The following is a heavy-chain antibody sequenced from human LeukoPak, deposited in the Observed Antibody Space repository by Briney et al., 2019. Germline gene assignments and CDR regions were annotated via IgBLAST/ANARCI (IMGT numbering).Heavy chain of an antibody. D-gene: IGHD2-15*01. V-gene: IGHV4-34*01. CDR3: ARARCSGGSCYLRNYYGMDV. CDR1: GGSFSGYY. J-gene: IGHJ6*02. CDR2: INHSGST. Sequence: SETLSLTCAVYGGSFSGYYWGWIRQPPGKGLEWIGEINHSGSTNYNPSLKGRVTISVDTSKNQFSLKLSSVTAADTAVYYCARARCSGGSCYLRNYYGMDVWGQGTTVTVSS.